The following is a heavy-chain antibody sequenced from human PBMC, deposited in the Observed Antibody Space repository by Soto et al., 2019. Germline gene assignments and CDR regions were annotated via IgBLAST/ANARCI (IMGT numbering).Heavy chain of an antibody. CDR2: ISYDGSNK. V-gene: IGHV3-30-3*01. D-gene: IGHD5-12*01. J-gene: IGHJ6*04. Sequence: QGQLVESGGGVVQPGRSLRLSCAASGFTFSNYAIHWVRQAPGKGLEWVAVISYDGSNKFYADSVRGRFTISRYNSKNTVKLQMNSLRAEDKAVYYCAIVSGGDYCCGRDVWGDGTTVTASP. CDR1: GFTFSNYA. CDR3: AIVSGGDYCCGRDV.